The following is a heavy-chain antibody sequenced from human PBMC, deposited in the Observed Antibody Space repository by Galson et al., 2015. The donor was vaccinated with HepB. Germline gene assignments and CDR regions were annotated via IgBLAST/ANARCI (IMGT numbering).Heavy chain of an antibody. D-gene: IGHD3-16*01. Sequence: SLRLSCAASGFRFNMYTMTWVRQAPGQGLEWVSSISGGGGITYFADSVRDRFNIFRANSQNTLHLQMNRLRAEDTAIYYCAKVAILGATPHYFDFLGQGTLVTVSS. CDR3: AKVAILGATPHYFDF. V-gene: IGHV3-23*01. CDR1: GFRFNMYT. J-gene: IGHJ4*02. CDR2: ISGGGGIT.